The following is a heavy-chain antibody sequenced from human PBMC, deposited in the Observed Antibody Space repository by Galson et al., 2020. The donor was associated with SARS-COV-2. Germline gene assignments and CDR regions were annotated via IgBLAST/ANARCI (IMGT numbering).Heavy chain of an antibody. J-gene: IGHJ4*02. Sequence: GGSLRLSCAASGFTFSNSVMHWVRQAPGKGPEWVAVISSDGSNSFYADSQKGRFTISRDNSKSTLYLQMNSLRAEDTAVYYCARGGEWEQAYYFDYWGQGTLVTVSS. CDR2: ISSDGSNS. V-gene: IGHV3-30*04. D-gene: IGHD1-26*01. CDR3: ARGGEWEQAYYFDY. CDR1: GFTFSNSV.